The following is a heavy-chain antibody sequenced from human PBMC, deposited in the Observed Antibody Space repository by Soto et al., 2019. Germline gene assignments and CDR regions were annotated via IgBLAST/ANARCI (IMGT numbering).Heavy chain of an antibody. CDR2: MNPNSGNT. CDR3: WGRAGAARPIGY. J-gene: IGHJ4*02. V-gene: IGHV1-8*01. Sequence: QVQLVQSGAEVKKPGASVKVSCKASGYTFTSYDINWVRQATGQGLEWMGWMNPNSGNTGYAQKFQGRVTMTRNTSISTADMELSSLRSEDTAVYYCWGRAGAARPIGYWGQGTLVTVSS. D-gene: IGHD3-16*01. CDR1: GYTFTSYD.